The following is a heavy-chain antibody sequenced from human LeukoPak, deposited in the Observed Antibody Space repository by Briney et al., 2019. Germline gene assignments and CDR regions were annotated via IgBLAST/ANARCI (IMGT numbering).Heavy chain of an antibody. CDR3: ARGSLRLYYFDY. CDR1: GGSFSGYY. Sequence: SETLSPTCAVYGGSFSGYYWSWIRQPPGKGLEWIGEINHSGSTNYNPSLKSRVTISVDTSKNQFSLKLSSVTAADTAVYYCARGSLRLYYFDYWGQGTLVTVSS. D-gene: IGHD3-3*01. J-gene: IGHJ4*02. CDR2: INHSGST. V-gene: IGHV4-34*01.